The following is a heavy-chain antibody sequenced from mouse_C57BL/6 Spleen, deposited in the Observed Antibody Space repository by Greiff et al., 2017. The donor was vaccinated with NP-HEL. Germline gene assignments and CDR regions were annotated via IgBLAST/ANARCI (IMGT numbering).Heavy chain of an antibody. CDR3: ARFYGYCAWFGC. D-gene: IGHD2-2*01. V-gene: IGHV1-69*01. J-gene: IGHJ3*01. Sequence: QVQLQQSGAELVMPGASVKLSCKASGYTFTSYWMHWVKQRPGQGLEWIGVIDPSDSYTNYNQKFKGKSTLTVDKSSSTAYMQLSSLTSEDSAVYYCARFYGYCAWFGCWGKGAMVTVAA. CDR1: GYTFTSYW. CDR2: IDPSDSYT.